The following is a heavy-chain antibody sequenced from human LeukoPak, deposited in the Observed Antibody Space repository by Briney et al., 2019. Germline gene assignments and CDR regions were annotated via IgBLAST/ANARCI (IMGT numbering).Heavy chain of an antibody. CDR3: GGAKWALPRPPPPFFDY. J-gene: IGHJ4*02. Sequence: GGSLRLSCIVSGFSFNGYWMSWVRQAPGRGLEWVANMKHDGSEEDYVDSVKGRFTISRDNAKNSLFLQMNSLRAEDTAVYYCGGAKWALPRPPPPFFDYWGGGTQVPVS. D-gene: IGHD1-26*01. CDR1: GFSFNGYW. CDR2: MKHDGSEE. V-gene: IGHV3-7*04.